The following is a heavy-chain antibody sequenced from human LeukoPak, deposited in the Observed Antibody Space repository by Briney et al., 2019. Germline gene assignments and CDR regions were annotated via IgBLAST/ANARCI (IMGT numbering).Heavy chain of an antibody. Sequence: SGGSLRLSCAASGFTVSSNYMSWVCQAPGKGLEWVSVIYSGGSTYYADSVKGRFTISRDNSKNTLYLQMNSLRAEDTAVYYCARDPGPHYYDSSGHFDYWGQGTLVTVSS. V-gene: IGHV3-53*01. CDR3: ARDPGPHYYDSSGHFDY. CDR2: IYSGGST. J-gene: IGHJ4*02. CDR1: GFTVSSNY. D-gene: IGHD3-22*01.